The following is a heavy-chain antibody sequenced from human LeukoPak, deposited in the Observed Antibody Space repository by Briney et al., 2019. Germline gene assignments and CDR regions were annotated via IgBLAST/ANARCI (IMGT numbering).Heavy chain of an antibody. J-gene: IGHJ5*02. V-gene: IGHV3-23*01. CDR1: GFTFSSYA. CDR2: ISGSGGST. D-gene: IGHD2-15*01. Sequence: GALRLSCAASGFTFSSYAMSWVRQAPGKGLEWVSAISGSGGSTYYADSVKGRFTISRDNSKNTLYLQMNSLRAEDTAVYYCAKDSGIVVVVAATAAPNWFDPWGQGTLVTVSS. CDR3: AKDSGIVVVVAATAAPNWFDP.